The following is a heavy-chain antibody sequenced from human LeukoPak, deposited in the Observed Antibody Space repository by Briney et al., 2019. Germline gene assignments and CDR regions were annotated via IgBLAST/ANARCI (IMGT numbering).Heavy chain of an antibody. V-gene: IGHV3-21*01. Sequence: GGSLRLSCAASGFTFSSYSMNWFRQAPGKGLEWVSSISSSSSYIYYADSVKGRFTISRDNAKNSLYLQMNSLRAEDTAVYYCAREISIAAPYYFDYWGQGTLVTVSS. D-gene: IGHD6-6*01. CDR2: ISSSSSYI. J-gene: IGHJ4*02. CDR3: AREISIAAPYYFDY. CDR1: GFTFSSYS.